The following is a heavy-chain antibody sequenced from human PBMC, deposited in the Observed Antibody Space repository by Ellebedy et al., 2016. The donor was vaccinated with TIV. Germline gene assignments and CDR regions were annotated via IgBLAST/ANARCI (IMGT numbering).Heavy chain of an antibody. CDR2: ISGTGYST. Sequence: GESLKISCAVSGFTSNSYAMSWVRQAPGKGLEWVSTISGTGYSTDYADSVKGRFTISRDTSKNTLFLQMNSLRADDTALYYCAREVLGGQGDMDVWGQGTAVTVSS. J-gene: IGHJ6*02. CDR3: AREVLGGQGDMDV. D-gene: IGHD4/OR15-4a*01. V-gene: IGHV3-23*01. CDR1: GFTSNSYA.